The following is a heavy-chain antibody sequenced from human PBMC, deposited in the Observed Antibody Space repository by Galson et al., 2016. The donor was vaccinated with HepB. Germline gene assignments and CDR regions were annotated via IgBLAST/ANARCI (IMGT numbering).Heavy chain of an antibody. CDR1: EGSFSGYY. V-gene: IGHV4-34*01. D-gene: IGHD3-10*01. CDR3: ARARGSGELALRYFDF. Sequence: ETLSLTCGVSEGSFSGYYWTWIRQVPTKGLEWVGEINHRGSTTYSPSLKSRVTVSVDTSKNQFSLHLQSVTAADTAVYYCARARGSGELALRYFDFWGPGTLVSVSS. CDR2: INHRGST. J-gene: IGHJ4*02.